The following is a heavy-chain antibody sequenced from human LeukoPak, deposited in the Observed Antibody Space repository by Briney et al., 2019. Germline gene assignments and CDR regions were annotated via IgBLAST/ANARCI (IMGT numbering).Heavy chain of an antibody. J-gene: IGHJ5*02. V-gene: IGHV3-48*01. CDR1: GFTFSSYS. Sequence: TGGSLRLSCAASGFTFSSYSMTWVRQAPGKGLEWVSYISSSSSTIYYADSVKGRFTISRDNAKNSLYLQMNSLRAEDTAVYYCARVVIEQANWFDPWGQGTLVTVSS. D-gene: IGHD3-16*02. CDR2: ISSSSSTI. CDR3: ARVVIEQANWFDP.